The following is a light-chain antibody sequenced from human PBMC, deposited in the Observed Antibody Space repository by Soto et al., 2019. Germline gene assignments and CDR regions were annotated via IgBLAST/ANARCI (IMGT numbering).Light chain of an antibody. J-gene: IGKJ5*01. CDR1: QSVSSK. Sequence: DIVMPQSPATLSVSPGERATLSCRASQSVSSKLAWYQQKPGQAPRLLIYGASRRATGVPDRFSGSGSGTDFTLTISRLEPEDFAVYYCQQYGSSITFGQGTRLEIK. V-gene: IGKV3-20*01. CDR3: QQYGSSIT. CDR2: GAS.